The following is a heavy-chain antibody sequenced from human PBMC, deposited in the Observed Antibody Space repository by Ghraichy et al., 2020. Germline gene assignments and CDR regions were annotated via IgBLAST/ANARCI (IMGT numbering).Heavy chain of an antibody. CDR1: GGSISSGGYY. D-gene: IGHD3-10*01. CDR3: ARDHVRGRFGESQYNWFDP. J-gene: IGHJ5*02. Sequence: SETLSLTCTVSGGSISSGGYYWSWIRQHPGKGLEWIGYIYYSGSTYYNPSLKSRVTISVDTSKNQFSLKLSSVTAADTAVYYCARDHVRGRFGESQYNWFDPWGQGTLVTVSP. CDR2: IYYSGST. V-gene: IGHV4-31*03.